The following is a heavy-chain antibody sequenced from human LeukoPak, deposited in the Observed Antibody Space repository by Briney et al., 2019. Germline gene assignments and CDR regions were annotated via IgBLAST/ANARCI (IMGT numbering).Heavy chain of an antibody. Sequence: SETLSLTCTLSGGSLSSGGYFWSSIRQHPGKGLEWIGYIHYTGSTYYTAPLKSRVTISVDTSRNQFSLKLSSVTAADTAVYYCARTYMTSARFDPWGQGTLVTVSS. CDR2: IHYTGST. CDR1: GGSLSSGGYF. J-gene: IGHJ5*02. CDR3: ARTYMTSARFDP. D-gene: IGHD2-21*02. V-gene: IGHV4-31*03.